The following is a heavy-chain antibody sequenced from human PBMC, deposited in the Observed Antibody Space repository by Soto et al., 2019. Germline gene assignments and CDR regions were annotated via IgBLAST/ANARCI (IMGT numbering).Heavy chain of an antibody. J-gene: IGHJ5*01. CDR2: ITSSGTT. V-gene: IGHV4-34*01. CDR3: ARGRPAIATRWFDS. D-gene: IGHD1-1*01. Sequence: SETLSLTCAVFGGSFSDSYWSWIRQSPGKGLEWIGEITSSGTTYYNPSLKSRVTISGDTSKNQFSLEVRSVTAADTAVHYCARGRPAIATRWFDSWGQGTLVTVSS. CDR1: GGSFSDSY.